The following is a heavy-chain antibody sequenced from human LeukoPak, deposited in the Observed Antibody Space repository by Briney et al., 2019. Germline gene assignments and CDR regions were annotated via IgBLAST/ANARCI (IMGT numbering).Heavy chain of an antibody. CDR2: INPSGGST. V-gene: IGHV1-46*01. D-gene: IGHD2-15*01. CDR3: ARIVVVAAQDY. CDR1: GYTFTSYY. J-gene: IGHJ4*02. Sequence: GASVKVSCKASGYTFTSYYMHWVRQAPGQGLEWMGIINPSGGSTSYAQKFQGRVTMTTDTSTSTAYMELRSLRSDDTAVYYCARIVVVAAQDYWGQGTLVTVSS.